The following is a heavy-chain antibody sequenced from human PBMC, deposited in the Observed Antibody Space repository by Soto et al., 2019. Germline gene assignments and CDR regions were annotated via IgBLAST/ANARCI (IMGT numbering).Heavy chain of an antibody. D-gene: IGHD2-15*01. V-gene: IGHV4-30-2*01. Sequence: RIRHTQRKGLEWIGEINHSGSTYYNPSLKSRVTISVDRSKNQFSLKLNSVTAADTALYYCAKDHVDCSGGSCYPYPYYYYGMDVWGQGTTVTVSS. CDR2: INHSGST. J-gene: IGHJ6*02. CDR3: AKDHVDCSGGSCYPYPYYYYGMDV.